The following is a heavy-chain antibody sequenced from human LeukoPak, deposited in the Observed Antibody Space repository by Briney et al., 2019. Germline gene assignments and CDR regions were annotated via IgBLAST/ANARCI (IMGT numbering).Heavy chain of an antibody. CDR2: ISSSSSTI. J-gene: IGHJ3*02. CDR1: GFTFSSYS. V-gene: IGHV3-48*02. D-gene: IGHD1-26*01. CDR3: ARDRGWELSDAFDI. Sequence: GGSLRLSCAASGFTFSSYSMNWVRQAPGKGLWWGSYISSSSSTIYYAESVKGRFTISRDNAKNSLYLQMNSLRDEDTAVYYCARDRGWELSDAFDIWGQGTMVTVSS.